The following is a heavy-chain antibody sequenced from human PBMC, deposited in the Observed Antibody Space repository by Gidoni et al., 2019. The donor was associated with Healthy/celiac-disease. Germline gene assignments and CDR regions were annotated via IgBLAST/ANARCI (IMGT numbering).Heavy chain of an antibody. V-gene: IGHV1-69*06. CDR2: IIPIFGTA. CDR3: ARATTMVRGVIGGDWYFDL. CDR1: GGTFSSYA. J-gene: IGHJ2*01. D-gene: IGHD3-10*01. Sequence: QVQLVQSGAEVKKPGSSVKVPCKASGGTFSSYAISWVRQAPGQGLEWMGGIIPIFGTANYAQKFQGRVTITADKSTSTAYMELSSLRSEDTAVYYCARATTMVRGVIGGDWYFDLWGRGTLVTVSS.